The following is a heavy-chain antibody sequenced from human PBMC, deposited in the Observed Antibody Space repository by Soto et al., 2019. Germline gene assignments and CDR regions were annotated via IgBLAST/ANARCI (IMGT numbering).Heavy chain of an antibody. D-gene: IGHD2-8*01. V-gene: IGHV4-31*03. Sequence: SETLCLTCTVSGGTISSGGYYWSWIRQHPGKGLEWIGYIYYSGSTYYNPSLKSRVTISADKSITTAYLQWSSLKASDTAMYYCARPPTHNGAFDIWGQGTMVTVSS. J-gene: IGHJ3*02. CDR1: GGTISSGGYY. CDR2: IYYSGST. CDR3: ARPPTHNGAFDI.